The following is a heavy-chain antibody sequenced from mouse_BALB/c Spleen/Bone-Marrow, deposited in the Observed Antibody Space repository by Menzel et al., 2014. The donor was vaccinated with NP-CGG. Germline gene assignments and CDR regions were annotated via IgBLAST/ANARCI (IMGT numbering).Heavy chain of an antibody. Sequence: VQLQQSGPGLVAPPQSLSITCTVSGFSLTSYGVHWVRQPPGKGLEWLGVIWAGGSTNYNSALMSRLSISKDNSKSQVFLKRNSLQTDDTAMYYCAGEEGGNWFAYWGQGTLVTVSA. CDR1: GFSLTSYG. J-gene: IGHJ3*01. CDR3: AGEEGGNWFAY. D-gene: IGHD2-1*01. V-gene: IGHV2-9*02. CDR2: IWAGGST.